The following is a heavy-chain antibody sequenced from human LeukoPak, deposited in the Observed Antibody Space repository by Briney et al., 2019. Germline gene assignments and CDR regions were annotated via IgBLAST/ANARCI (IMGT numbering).Heavy chain of an antibody. CDR2: INGDASST. V-gene: IGHV3-74*01. J-gene: IGHJ3*02. CDR3: VAHACEK. Sequence: PGGSLRLSCAPSGFTLYLDWTHCVRQAPGKGLLWVSRINGDASSTSYADSVKGRFTISRDNAKNTLYLQMNSLRAEDTAVYYCVAHACEKWGRGTMVTVSS. CDR1: GFTLYLDW.